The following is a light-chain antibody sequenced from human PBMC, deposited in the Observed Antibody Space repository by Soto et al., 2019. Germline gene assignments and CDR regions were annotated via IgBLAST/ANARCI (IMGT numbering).Light chain of an antibody. CDR2: DVS. Sequence: QSALTQPRSVSGSPGQSVTISCTGTSSDGGGYNYVSWYQQHPGKAPKLMIYDVSKRPSGVPDRFSGSKSGNTASLTISGLQAEDEADYYCCSYAGSYTWVFGGGTKVTV. V-gene: IGLV2-11*01. CDR3: CSYAGSYTWV. CDR1: SSDGGGYNY. J-gene: IGLJ3*02.